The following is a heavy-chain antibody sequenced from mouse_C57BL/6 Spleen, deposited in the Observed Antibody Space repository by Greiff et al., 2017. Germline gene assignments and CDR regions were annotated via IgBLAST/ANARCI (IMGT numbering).Heavy chain of an antibody. Sequence: EVQLVESGGGLVKPGGSLKLSCAASGFTFSDYGMHWVRQAPEKGLEWVAYISSGSSTIYYADTVKGRFTISRDNAKNTLFLQMTSLRSEDTAMYYCARPYYYGSSYTFSMDYWGQGTSVTVSS. CDR1: GFTFSDYG. V-gene: IGHV5-17*01. D-gene: IGHD1-1*01. CDR2: ISSGSSTI. J-gene: IGHJ4*01. CDR3: ARPYYYGSSYTFSMDY.